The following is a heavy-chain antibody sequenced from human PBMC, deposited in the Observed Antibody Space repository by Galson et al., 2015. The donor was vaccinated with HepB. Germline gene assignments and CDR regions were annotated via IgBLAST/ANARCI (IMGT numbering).Heavy chain of an antibody. CDR3: TTDRTFGSVYYVNYYYYAMHV. D-gene: IGHD6-25*01. CDR1: GFTFNNAW. V-gene: IGHV3-15*01. CDR2: IKSKTDGGTT. Sequence: SLRLSCAASGFTFNNAWMSWVRQAPGKGLEWVGRIKSKTDGGTTDYAAPVKGRFSISRDDSKNILYLQMNSLKTDDTAVYYCTTDRTFGSVYYVNYYYYAMHVWGQGTTVTVSS. J-gene: IGHJ6*02.